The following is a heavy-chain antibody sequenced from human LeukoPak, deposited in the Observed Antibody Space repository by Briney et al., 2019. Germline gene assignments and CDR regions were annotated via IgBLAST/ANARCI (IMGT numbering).Heavy chain of an antibody. CDR2: VYSSGST. CDR1: GASVSSGTYY. D-gene: IGHD6-6*01. J-gene: IGHJ4*02. V-gene: IGHV4-61*01. Sequence: PSETLSLTCTVSGASVSSGTYYWTWIRQPPGKGLEWIGYVYSSGSTNYSPSLKSRVTMSLEMSKNQFSLRLSSVTAADTAVYYCARGYSTSSVSGGYWGQGTLVTVSS. CDR3: ARGYSTSSVSGGY.